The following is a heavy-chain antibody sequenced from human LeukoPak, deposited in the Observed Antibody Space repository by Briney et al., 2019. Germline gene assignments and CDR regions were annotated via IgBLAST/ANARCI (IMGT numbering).Heavy chain of an antibody. Sequence: PGGSLRLSCAASGFTFSNNYMSWVRQAPGKGLEWVSSISSSSSYIYYADSVKGRFTISRDNAKNSMYLKMNSLGAEDTAVYYCARDGAGSIFLNYWGQGTLVTVSS. J-gene: IGHJ4*02. V-gene: IGHV3-21*01. CDR3: ARDGAGSIFLNY. CDR1: GFTFSNNY. CDR2: ISSSSSYI. D-gene: IGHD3-3*01.